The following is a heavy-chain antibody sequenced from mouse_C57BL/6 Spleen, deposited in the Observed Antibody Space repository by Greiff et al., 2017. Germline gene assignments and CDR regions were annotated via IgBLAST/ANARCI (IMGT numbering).Heavy chain of an antibody. V-gene: IGHV1-81*01. CDR3: ARRRGSPYGSKDY. Sequence: VQLVESGAELARPGASVKLSCKASGYTFTSYGISWVKQRTGQGLEWIGEIYPRSGNTYYNEKFKGKATLTADKSSSTAYMELRSLTSEDSAVXVCARRRGSPYGSKDYWGQGTTLTVSS. J-gene: IGHJ2*01. CDR1: GYTFTSYG. D-gene: IGHD1-1*01. CDR2: IYPRSGNT.